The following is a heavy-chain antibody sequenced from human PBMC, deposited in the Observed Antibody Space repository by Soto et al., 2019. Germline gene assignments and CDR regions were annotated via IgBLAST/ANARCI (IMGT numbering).Heavy chain of an antibody. D-gene: IGHD6-19*01. V-gene: IGHV1-18*01. J-gene: IGHJ5*02. CDR2: INVKNGNT. CDR3: ARGIAVEPTANWFDP. Sequence: QVQLAQSGGEVKKSGASVKVSCKASGYIFRSYGISWVRQAPGQGLEWMGWINVKNGNTKHVEKFQGRVTMTTDTSTSTAYMELRNLTSDDTAVYYCARGIAVEPTANWFDPWGHGTLVIVSS. CDR1: GYIFRSYG.